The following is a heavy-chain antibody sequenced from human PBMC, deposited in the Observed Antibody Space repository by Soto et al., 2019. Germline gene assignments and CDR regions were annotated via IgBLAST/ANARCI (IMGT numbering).Heavy chain of an antibody. CDR2: ITPSGDST. CDR1: GYTFTSYY. V-gene: IGHV1-46*01. CDR3: ARPRTGGGSSLWWYFDL. D-gene: IGHD3-16*01. Sequence: ASVEVSCKXSGYTFTSYYIHWVRQAPGQGLEWMGVITPSGDSTTYAHNFQGRVTLATDTSTSTVYMELSSLRSEDTAIYYCARPRTGGGSSLWWYFDLWGRGTLVTVSS. J-gene: IGHJ2*01.